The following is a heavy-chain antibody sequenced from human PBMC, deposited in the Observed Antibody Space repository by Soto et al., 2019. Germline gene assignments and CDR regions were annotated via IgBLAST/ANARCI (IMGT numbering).Heavy chain of an antibody. CDR3: ARLGGYCSSTKCYGYYGMDV. Sequence: SQTLSLTCVISGDSVSSNLASWSWIRQSPSRGLEWLGRTYYRSKWYSHYALSVKSRITINPDTSKNQFSLHLSSVTVADTAVYFCARLGGYCSSTKCYGYYGMDVWGQGTTVTVSS. CDR2: TYYRSKWYS. CDR1: GDSVSSNLAS. D-gene: IGHD2-2*01. V-gene: IGHV6-1*01. J-gene: IGHJ6*02.